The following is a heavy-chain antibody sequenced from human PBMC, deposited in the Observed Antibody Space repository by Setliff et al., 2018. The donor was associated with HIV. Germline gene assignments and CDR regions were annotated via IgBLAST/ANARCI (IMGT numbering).Heavy chain of an antibody. J-gene: IGHJ4*02. Sequence: KTSETLSLTCTVSGGSITNYYWSWIRQPPGKGLQWIGYIYTSGSTNYNPSLKSRVTISVDTSKNQSSLKVSSVTAADTAVYYCARRGSYSSPETLWGQGTLVTVSS. CDR3: ARRGSYSSPETL. D-gene: IGHD1-26*01. V-gene: IGHV4-4*09. CDR1: GGSITNYY. CDR2: IYTSGST.